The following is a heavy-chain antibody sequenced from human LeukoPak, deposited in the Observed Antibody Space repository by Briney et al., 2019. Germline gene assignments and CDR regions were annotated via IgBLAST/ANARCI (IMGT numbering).Heavy chain of an antibody. D-gene: IGHD4-17*01. V-gene: IGHV1-69*05. CDR3: ARVEDDYGDYGILDY. CDR1: GGTFSSYA. J-gene: IGHJ4*02. Sequence: ASVKVSCKASGGTFSSYAISWVRQAPGQGLEWMGGIIPIFGTANYAQKFQGRVTMTRDMSTSTVYMELSSLRSEDTAVYYCARVEDDYGDYGILDYWGQGTLVTVSS. CDR2: IIPIFGTA.